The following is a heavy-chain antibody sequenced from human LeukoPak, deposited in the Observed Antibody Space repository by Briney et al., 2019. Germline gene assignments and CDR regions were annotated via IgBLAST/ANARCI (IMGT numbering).Heavy chain of an antibody. CDR2: IYHSGST. CDR3: ARTYYYGSGSPYNWFDP. CDR1: GGSISSSNW. V-gene: IGHV4-4*02. J-gene: IGHJ5*02. Sequence: PSETLSLTCAVSGGSISSSNWWSWVRQPPGKGLEWIGEIYHSGSTNYNPSLKSRVTISVDKSKNQFSLKLSSVTAADTAVYYCARTYYYGSGSPYNWFDPWGQRTLVTVSS. D-gene: IGHD3-10*01.